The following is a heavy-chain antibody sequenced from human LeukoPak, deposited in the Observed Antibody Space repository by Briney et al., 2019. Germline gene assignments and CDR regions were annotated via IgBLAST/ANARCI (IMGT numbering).Heavy chain of an antibody. Sequence: GASVKVSCKASGYTFTSYDINWVRQATGQGLEWMGWMNPNSGNTGYAQKFQGRVTITRNTSISTAYMELSSPRSEDPAVYYCARSGGGRGSYTVDYWGQGTLVTVSS. D-gene: IGHD1-26*01. CDR2: MNPNSGNT. J-gene: IGHJ4*02. CDR1: GYTFTSYD. CDR3: ARSGGGRGSYTVDY. V-gene: IGHV1-8*03.